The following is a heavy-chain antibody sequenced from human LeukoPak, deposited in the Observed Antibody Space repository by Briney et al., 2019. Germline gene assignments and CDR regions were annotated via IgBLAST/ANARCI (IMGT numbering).Heavy chain of an antibody. Sequence: PGGSLRLSCAASGFTFSSYAMSWVRQAPGKGLEWVSAISGSGGSTYYADSVKGRFTISRDNSKNTLYLQMNSLRAEDTAVYYCAKLIDFWSGYYYWFDPWGQGTLVTVSS. J-gene: IGHJ5*02. V-gene: IGHV3-23*01. D-gene: IGHD3-3*01. CDR2: ISGSGGST. CDR1: GFTFSSYA. CDR3: AKLIDFWSGYYYWFDP.